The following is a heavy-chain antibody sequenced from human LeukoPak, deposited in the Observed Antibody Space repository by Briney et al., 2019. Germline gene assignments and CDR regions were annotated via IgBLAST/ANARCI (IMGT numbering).Heavy chain of an antibody. D-gene: IGHD2-2*01. CDR1: GFTFSSYS. V-gene: IGHV3-21*01. CDR3: ARDRSIVVVPGES. Sequence: GGSLRLSCAASGFTFSSYSMNWVRQAPGKGLEWVSSISSSSSYIYYADSVKGRFTISRDNAKNSLYLQMNSLRAEDTAVYYCARDRSIVVVPGESWGQGTLVTVSS. CDR2: ISSSSSYI. J-gene: IGHJ5*02.